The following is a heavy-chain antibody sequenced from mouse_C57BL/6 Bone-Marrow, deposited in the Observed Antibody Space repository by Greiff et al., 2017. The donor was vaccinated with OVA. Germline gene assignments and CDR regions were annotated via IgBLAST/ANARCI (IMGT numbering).Heavy chain of an antibody. CDR1: GFTFSSYT. J-gene: IGHJ3*01. CDR2: ISGGGGNT. V-gene: IGHV5-9*01. CDR3: ARQLQAWFAY. Sequence: EVMLVESGGGLVKPGGSLKLSCAASGFTFSSYTMSWVRQTPEKRLEWVATISGGGGNTYYPDSVKGRFTISRDNAKNTLYLQMSSLRSEDTALYYSARQLQAWFAYWGQGTLVTVSA.